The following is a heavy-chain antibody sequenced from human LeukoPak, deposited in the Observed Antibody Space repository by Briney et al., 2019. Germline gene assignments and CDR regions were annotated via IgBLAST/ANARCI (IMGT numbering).Heavy chain of an antibody. CDR2: INHSGST. Sequence: PSETLSLTCAVYGGSFSGYYWSWIRQPPGKGLEWIGEINHSGSTNYNPSLKSRVTISVDTSKNQFSRKLSSVTAADTAVYYCARPRGEYSSSWYNAFDIWGQGTMVTVSS. J-gene: IGHJ3*02. CDR1: GGSFSGYY. D-gene: IGHD6-13*01. V-gene: IGHV4-34*01. CDR3: ARPRGEYSSSWYNAFDI.